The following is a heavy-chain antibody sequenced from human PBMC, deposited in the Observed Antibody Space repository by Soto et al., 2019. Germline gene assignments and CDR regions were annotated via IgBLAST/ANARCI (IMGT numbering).Heavy chain of an antibody. CDR1: GYTFTSYD. Sequence: ASVKVSCKASGYTFTSYDINWVRQATGQGLEWMGWMNPNSGNTGYAQKFQGRVTMTRNTSISTAYMELSSLRSEDTAVYYCASPPVHYYYYYMDVCGKGTTVIVSS. D-gene: IGHD2-2*01. V-gene: IGHV1-8*01. CDR2: MNPNSGNT. CDR3: ASPPVHYYYYYMDV. J-gene: IGHJ6*03.